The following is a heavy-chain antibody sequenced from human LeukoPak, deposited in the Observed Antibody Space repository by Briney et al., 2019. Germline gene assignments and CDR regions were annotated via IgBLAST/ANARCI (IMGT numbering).Heavy chain of an antibody. D-gene: IGHD6-13*01. J-gene: IGHJ3*02. V-gene: IGHV3-21*01. CDR1: GFTFSSYS. Sequence: GGSLRLSCAASGFTFSSYSMNWVRQAPGKGLEWVSSISSSSSNIYYADSVKGRFTISRDNAKNSLYLQMNSLRAEDTAVYYCARDEQQLSSVFDIWGQGTMVTVSS. CDR3: ARDEQQLSSVFDI. CDR2: ISSSSSNI.